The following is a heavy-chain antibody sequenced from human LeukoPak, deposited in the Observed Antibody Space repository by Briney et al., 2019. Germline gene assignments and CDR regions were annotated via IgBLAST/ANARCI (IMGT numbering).Heavy chain of an antibody. CDR3: ARPNYVWRTYRGAIDV. CDR2: IYSDAST. V-gene: IGHV3-53*04. J-gene: IGHJ6*02. CDR1: GFTVSNNY. D-gene: IGHD3-16*01. Sequence: GGSLRLSCAASGFTVSNNYMSWVRQAPGKGLEWVSVIYSDASTYYADSVKGRFTISRHNSKNTLYLQMNSLRTEDTALYYCARPNYVWRTYRGAIDVWGQGTTVTVSS.